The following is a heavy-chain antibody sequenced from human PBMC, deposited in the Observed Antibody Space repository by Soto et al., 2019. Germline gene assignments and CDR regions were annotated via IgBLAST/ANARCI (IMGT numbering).Heavy chain of an antibody. V-gene: IGHV4-39*07. CDR1: GGSFSSSSYY. D-gene: IGHD6-13*01. CDR2: IYYSGST. CDR3: ATSYGNAWYTY. Sequence: SETLSLTCTFSGGSFSSSSYYWGWIRQPPGTGLEWIGSIYYSGSTYYNPSLKSRVTISIDTSKTQFSLQLSSVTVEDTAVYYCATSYGNAWYTYWGQGTQVTVSS. J-gene: IGHJ4*02.